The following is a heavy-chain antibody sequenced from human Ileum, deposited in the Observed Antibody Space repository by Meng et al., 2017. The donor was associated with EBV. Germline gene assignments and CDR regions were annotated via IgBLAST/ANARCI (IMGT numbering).Heavy chain of an antibody. D-gene: IGHD3-22*01. J-gene: IGHJ4*02. Sequence: QVQLVQSGSELKEPXXXXMXSXKASGYTFTSYAMNWVRQAPGQGLEWMGWINTNTGNPTYAQGFTGRFVFSLDTSVSTAYLQISSLKAEDTAVYYCARGDYYDSSGLDYWGQGTLVTVSS. CDR1: GYTFTSYA. CDR2: INTNTGNP. CDR3: ARGDYYDSSGLDY. V-gene: IGHV7-4-1*02.